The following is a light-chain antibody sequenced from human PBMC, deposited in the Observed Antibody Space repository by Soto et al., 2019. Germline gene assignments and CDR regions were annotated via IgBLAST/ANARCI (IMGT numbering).Light chain of an antibody. CDR3: QHYSSSGT. CDR1: QSVSNNY. CDR2: ASS. Sequence: EIVLTQSPGTLSLSPGERATLSCRASQSVSNNYLAWYQQKPGQAPRLLICASSNTATGIPDRFGGSWSGTDFLITISRLAHEYFAVYYCQHYSSSGTFGQGTKVEIK. J-gene: IGKJ1*01. V-gene: IGKV3-20*01.